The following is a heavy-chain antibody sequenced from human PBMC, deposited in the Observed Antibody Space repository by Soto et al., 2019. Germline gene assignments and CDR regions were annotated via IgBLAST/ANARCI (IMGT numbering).Heavy chain of an antibody. D-gene: IGHD5-12*01. CDR2: ISVYNGNT. J-gene: IGHJ6*02. Sequence: QVQLVQSGAEVKKPGASVKVSCKASGYTFTSYGISWVRQAPGQGFEWIGWISVYNGNTNYAQKLQGRVTMTTDTSTSTAYMELRSLRSDDTAVYYCAGVGPMATRTRYYYGMDVWGQGTTVTVSS. V-gene: IGHV1-18*04. CDR3: AGVGPMATRTRYYYGMDV. CDR1: GYTFTSYG.